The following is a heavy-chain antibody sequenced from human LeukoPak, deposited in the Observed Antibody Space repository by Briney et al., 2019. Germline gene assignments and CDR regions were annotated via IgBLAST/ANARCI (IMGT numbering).Heavy chain of an antibody. D-gene: IGHD2-21*02. CDR1: GFTFSSYS. V-gene: IGHV3-30*18. CDR3: AKDRARRYCGGDCYSGGVDY. CDR2: ISYDGGNK. Sequence: QAGGSLRLSCAASGFTFSSYSMNWVRQAPGKGLEWVAVISYDGGNKYYADSVKGRFTISRDNSKNTLYLQMNSLRAEDTAVYYCAKDRARRYCGGDCYSGGVDYWGQGTLVTVSS. J-gene: IGHJ4*02.